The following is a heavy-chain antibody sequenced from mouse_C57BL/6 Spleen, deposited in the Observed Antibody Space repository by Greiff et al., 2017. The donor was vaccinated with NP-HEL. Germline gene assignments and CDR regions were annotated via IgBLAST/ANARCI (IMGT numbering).Heavy chain of an antibody. Sequence: QVQLKQSGAELVRPGASVTLSCKASGYTFTDYEMHWVKQTPVHGLEWIGAIDPETGGTAYNQKFKGKAILTADKSSSTAYMELRSLTSEDSAVYYCTRMDYGTPDYWGQGTTLTVSS. CDR3: TRMDYGTPDY. CDR2: IDPETGGT. D-gene: IGHD1-1*01. V-gene: IGHV1-15*01. J-gene: IGHJ2*01. CDR1: GYTFTDYE.